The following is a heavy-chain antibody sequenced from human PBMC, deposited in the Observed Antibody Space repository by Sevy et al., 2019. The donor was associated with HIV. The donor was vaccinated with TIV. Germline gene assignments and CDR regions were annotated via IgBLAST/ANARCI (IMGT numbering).Heavy chain of an antibody. CDR3: ARSPPVVVVPGAPSWFDP. Sequence: SETLSLTCAVHGGSFSGYYWSWIRQPPGKGLEWIGEINHSGSTNYNPSLKSRATISVDTSKKQFSLKLSSVTAADTAVYYCARSPPVVVVPGAPSWFDPWGQGTMVTVSS. CDR2: INHSGST. D-gene: IGHD2-2*01. V-gene: IGHV4-34*01. J-gene: IGHJ5*02. CDR1: GGSFSGYY.